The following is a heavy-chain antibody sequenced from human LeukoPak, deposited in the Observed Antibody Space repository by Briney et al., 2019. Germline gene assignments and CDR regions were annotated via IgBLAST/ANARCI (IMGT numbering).Heavy chain of an antibody. D-gene: IGHD2-2*03. CDR1: GYRFTSYW. J-gene: IGHJ4*02. CDR3: ARIGYCSSTSCYGSLDY. Sequence: GESLKISCKGSGYRFTSYWIGWVRQMPGKGLECMGIIYPGDSDTRYSPSFQGQVTISADKSISTAYLQWSSLKASDTAMYYCARIGYCSSTSCYGSLDYWGQGTLVTVSS. V-gene: IGHV5-51*01. CDR2: IYPGDSDT.